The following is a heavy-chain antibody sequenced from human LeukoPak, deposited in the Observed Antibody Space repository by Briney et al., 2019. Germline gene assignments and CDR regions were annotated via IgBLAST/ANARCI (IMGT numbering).Heavy chain of an antibody. D-gene: IGHD4-17*01. CDR3: TTGAMTTVNPFDY. CDR1: GFTFSNAW. V-gene: IGHV3-15*01. CDR2: IKSKTDGWTT. J-gene: IGHJ4*02. Sequence: KPGGPLRLSCAASGFTFSNAWMSWVRQAPGKGLEWAGRIKSKTDGWTTDYAAPVKGRFTISRDDSKNTLYLKMNSLKTEDTAVYYCTTGAMTTVNPFDYWGQGTLVTVSS.